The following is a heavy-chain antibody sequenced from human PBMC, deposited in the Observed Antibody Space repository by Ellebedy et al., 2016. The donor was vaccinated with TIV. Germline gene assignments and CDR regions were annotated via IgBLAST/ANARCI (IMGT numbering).Heavy chain of an antibody. J-gene: IGHJ4*02. Sequence: SETLSLXCAVYGGSFSGYYWSWIRQPPGKGLEWIGEINHSGSTNYNPSLKSRVTISVDTSKNQFSLKLSSVTAADTAVYYCARERGTRQWLGRVWDYWGQGTLVTVSS. D-gene: IGHD6-19*01. CDR3: ARERGTRQWLGRVWDY. CDR2: INHSGST. CDR1: GGSFSGYY. V-gene: IGHV4-34*01.